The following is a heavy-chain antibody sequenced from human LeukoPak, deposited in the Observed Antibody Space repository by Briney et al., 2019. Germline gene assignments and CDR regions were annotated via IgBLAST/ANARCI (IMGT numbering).Heavy chain of an antibody. D-gene: IGHD3-10*01. CDR2: IYHSGTT. Sequence: PSGTLSLTCAVSGGSISSSNWWSWIRQPPGKGLEWIGEIYHSGTTYYNPSLKSRVTISIDTSKNHFSLKLNSVTAADTAVYYCARRTGSRLPNWFDPWGQGTLVTVSS. CDR3: ARRTGSRLPNWFDP. V-gene: IGHV4-4*02. J-gene: IGHJ5*02. CDR1: GGSISSSNW.